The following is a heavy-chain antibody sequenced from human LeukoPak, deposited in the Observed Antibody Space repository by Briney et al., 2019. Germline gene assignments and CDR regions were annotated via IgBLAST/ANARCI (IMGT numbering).Heavy chain of an antibody. J-gene: IGHJ4*02. V-gene: IGHV3-23*01. CDR1: GFTFSSYA. CDR3: AREPGQWLPPEL. CDR2: ISGSGGST. Sequence: GGSLRLSCAASGFTFSSYAMSWVRQAPGKGLEWVSAISGSGGSTYYADSVKGRFTISRDNAKKSLYLQVSSLRADDTAVYYCAREPGQWLPPELWGQGTLVIVSS. D-gene: IGHD6-19*01.